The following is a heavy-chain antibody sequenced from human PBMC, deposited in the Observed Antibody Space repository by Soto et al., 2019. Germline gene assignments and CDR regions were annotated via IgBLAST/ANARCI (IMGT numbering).Heavy chain of an antibody. J-gene: IGHJ6*02. CDR3: AKDNYSNLQTYYYYYYGMDV. CDR1: GFTFSSYG. V-gene: IGHV3-30*18. D-gene: IGHD4-4*01. Sequence: HPGGSLRLSCAASGFTFSSYGMHWVRQAPGKGLEWVAVISYDGSNKYYADSVKGRFTISRDNSKNTLYLQMNSLRAEDTAVYYCAKDNYSNLQTYYYYYYGMDVWGQGTTVTVSS. CDR2: ISYDGSNK.